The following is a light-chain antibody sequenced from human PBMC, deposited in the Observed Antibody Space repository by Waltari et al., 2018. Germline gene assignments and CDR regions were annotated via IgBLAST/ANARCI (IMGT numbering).Light chain of an antibody. Sequence: EIVMPQSPATLSRSPGERATLSCRASQSVSSNLAWYQQKPGQAPRLLIYGASTRATGIPARFSGSGSGTEFTLTISSMQSEDFAVYYCQQYNNWPRTFGQGTKVEIK. CDR3: QQYNNWPRT. V-gene: IGKV3-15*01. CDR1: QSVSSN. CDR2: GAS. J-gene: IGKJ1*01.